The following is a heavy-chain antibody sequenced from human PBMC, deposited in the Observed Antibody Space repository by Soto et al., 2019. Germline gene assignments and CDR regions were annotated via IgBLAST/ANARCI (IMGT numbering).Heavy chain of an antibody. D-gene: IGHD1-1*01. V-gene: IGHV1-69*06. Sequence: SVKVSCKASGGSYSSHGIAWVRQVPGQGLEWVGGIMPTFGSATYAPKFQGRVTITADKSTSTAYMELRSLRSEDTAVYYCATERSAQYFDYWGQGTLVTVSS. CDR2: IMPTFGSA. CDR1: GGSYSSHG. J-gene: IGHJ4*02. CDR3: ATERSAQYFDY.